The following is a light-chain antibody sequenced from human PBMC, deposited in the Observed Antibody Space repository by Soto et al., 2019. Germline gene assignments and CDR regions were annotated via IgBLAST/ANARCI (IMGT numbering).Light chain of an antibody. J-gene: IGLJ1*01. CDR3: SAWDASLNGYV. CDR1: SSNIGSKT. V-gene: IGLV1-44*01. CDR2: SNY. Sequence: QAVVTQPPSASGTPGQRVTISCSGSSSNIGSKTVNWYQQLPGTAPKLLIYSNYQRPSGVPDRFSGSKSGTSASLAISGLQSEDEADYNCSAWDASLNGYVFGTGTKLTVL.